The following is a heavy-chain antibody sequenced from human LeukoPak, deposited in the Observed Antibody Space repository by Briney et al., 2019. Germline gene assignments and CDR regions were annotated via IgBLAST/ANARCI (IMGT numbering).Heavy chain of an antibody. CDR3: ARAPMGFGELLRFEF. Sequence: GGSLRLSCAASGFTFSSYGMSWVRQAPGKGLEWVSHVSGSGILTYYADSVKGRFTISRDNSKNTLYLQINSMRVEDTALYYCARAPMGFGELLRFEFWGQGTLVTASS. J-gene: IGHJ5*01. V-gene: IGHV3-23*01. D-gene: IGHD3-10*01. CDR1: GFTFSSYG. CDR2: VSGSGILT.